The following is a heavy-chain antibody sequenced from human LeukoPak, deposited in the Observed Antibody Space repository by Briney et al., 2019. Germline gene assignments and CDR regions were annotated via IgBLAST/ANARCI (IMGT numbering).Heavy chain of an antibody. V-gene: IGHV1-24*01. Sequence: ASVKVSCTVSGYTLTELSMHWVRQAPGKGLEWMGGFDPEDGETIYAQKFQGRVTMTEDTSTDTAYMELSSLRSEDTAVYYCATEQKYGSGSQNYYYGMDVWGQGTTVTVSS. J-gene: IGHJ6*02. D-gene: IGHD3-10*01. CDR2: FDPEDGET. CDR3: ATEQKYGSGSQNYYYGMDV. CDR1: GYTLTELS.